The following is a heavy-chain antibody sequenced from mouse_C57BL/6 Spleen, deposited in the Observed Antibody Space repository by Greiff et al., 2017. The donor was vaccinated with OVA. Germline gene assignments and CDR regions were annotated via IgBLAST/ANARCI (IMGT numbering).Heavy chain of an antibody. Sequence: VQLQQSGPELVKPGASVKISCKASGYTFTDYYMNWVKQSHGKSLEWIGDINPNNGGTSYNQKFKGKATLTVDKSSSTAYMELRSLTSEDSAVYYCARGDGPYYFDYWGQGTTLTVSA. CDR1: GYTFTDYY. D-gene: IGHD1-2*01. J-gene: IGHJ2*01. CDR3: ARGDGPYYFDY. CDR2: INPNNGGT. V-gene: IGHV1-26*01.